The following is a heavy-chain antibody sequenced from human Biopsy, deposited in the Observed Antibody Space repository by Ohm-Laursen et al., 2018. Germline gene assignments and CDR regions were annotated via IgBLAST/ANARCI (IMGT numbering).Heavy chain of an antibody. CDR2: VHKSGNT. Sequence: ALSLTCTVSGVSMNTGTYYWTWIRQNPATGLEWIGYVHKSGNTLYNPSLKSRLSISVDTSRNQFSLKLTSVTAADTALYYCARHAPSYSGSYWRYFDLWGRGTLVTVSS. D-gene: IGHD1-26*01. J-gene: IGHJ2*01. CDR1: GVSMNTGTYY. CDR3: ARHAPSYSGSYWRYFDL. V-gene: IGHV4-31*02.